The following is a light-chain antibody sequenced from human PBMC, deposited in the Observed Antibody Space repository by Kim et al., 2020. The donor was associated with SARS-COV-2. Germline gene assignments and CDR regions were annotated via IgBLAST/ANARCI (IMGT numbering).Light chain of an antibody. CDR2: AAS. CDR3: QQLNSYPRVCT. J-gene: IGKJ2*02. CDR1: QGISSY. Sequence: IQLTQSPSSLSASVGDRVTITCRASQGISSYLAWYQQKPGKAPKLLIYAASTLQSGVPSRFSGSGSGTDFTLTISSLQPEDFATYYGQQLNSYPRVCTFGQGTKLEI. V-gene: IGKV1-9*01.